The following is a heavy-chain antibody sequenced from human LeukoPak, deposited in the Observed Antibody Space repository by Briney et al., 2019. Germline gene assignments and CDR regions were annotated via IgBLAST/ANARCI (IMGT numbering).Heavy chain of an antibody. J-gene: IGHJ4*02. CDR2: INSDGSST. D-gene: IGHD5-18*01. V-gene: IGHV3-74*01. CDR1: GFTFSSYW. Sequence: GGSLRLSCAASGFTFSSYWMHWVRQAPEKGLVWVSRINSDGSSTSYADSVKGRFTISRDNAKNSLYLQMNSLRAEDTAVYYCARERAYSYGLNFDYWGQGTLVTVSS. CDR3: ARERAYSYGLNFDY.